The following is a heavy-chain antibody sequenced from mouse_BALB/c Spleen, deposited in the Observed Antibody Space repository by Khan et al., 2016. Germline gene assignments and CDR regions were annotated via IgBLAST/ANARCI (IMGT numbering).Heavy chain of an antibody. CDR1: EYTFTNYG. D-gene: IGHD2-13*01. CDR3: ARTGDYPYYAMDY. J-gene: IGHJ4*01. Sequence: QIQLVQSGPELKKPGETVKISCKASEYTFTNYGMNWVKQAPGKGLKWMGWINTNTGEPTYAEEFKGRFAFSLEASDSTAYLQINNLKNEDSATYFCARTGDYPYYAMDYWGQGTSVTVSS. V-gene: IGHV9-3*02. CDR2: INTNTGEP.